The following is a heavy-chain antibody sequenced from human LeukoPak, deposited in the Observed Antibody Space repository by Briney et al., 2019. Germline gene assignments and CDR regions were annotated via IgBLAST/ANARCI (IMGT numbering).Heavy chain of an antibody. J-gene: IGHJ4*02. D-gene: IGHD2-8*01. CDR1: GYTFTSYY. CDR2: INPSGGST. CDR3: ARDNYCTNGVCLYYFDY. V-gene: IGHV1-46*01. Sequence: ASVKVSCKASGYTFTSYYMHWVRQAPGQGLEWMGIINPSGGSTSYAQKFQGRVTMTRDTSTSTVYMELSSLRSEDTAVYCCARDNYCTNGVCLYYFDYWGQGTLVTVSS.